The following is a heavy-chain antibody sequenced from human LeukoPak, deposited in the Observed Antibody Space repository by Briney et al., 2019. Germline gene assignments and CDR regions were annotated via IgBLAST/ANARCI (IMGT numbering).Heavy chain of an antibody. D-gene: IGHD1-14*01. CDR2: IKQDESEK. Sequence: GGSLRLSCAASGFTFSSYWMSWVRQAPGKGLEWVANIKQDESEKYYVDSVKGRFTISRDNAKNSLYLQMNSLRAEDTAVYYCAREYIRVVDSPYYFDYWGQGTLVTVSS. CDR1: GFTFSSYW. CDR3: AREYIRVVDSPYYFDY. J-gene: IGHJ4*02. V-gene: IGHV3-7*01.